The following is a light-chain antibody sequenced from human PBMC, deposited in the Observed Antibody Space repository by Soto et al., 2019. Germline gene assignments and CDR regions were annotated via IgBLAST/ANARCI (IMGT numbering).Light chain of an antibody. J-gene: IGKJ5*01. CDR1: QGVTTN. V-gene: IGKV3-15*01. CDR3: QQYNNWPFS. CDR2: DVS. Sequence: EIVLTQSPATLSLSPGARATLSCRAAQGVTTNFAWYQQKSGQSPRLLIYDVSNRATGVPARFSGSGSETDFTLTISGLRSEDSAVYFCQQYNNWPFSFGQGTRLEIK.